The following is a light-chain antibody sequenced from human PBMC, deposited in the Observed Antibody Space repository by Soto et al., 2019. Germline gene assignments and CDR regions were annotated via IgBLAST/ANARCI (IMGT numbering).Light chain of an antibody. CDR1: SSNIGSNT. CDR2: SNN. Sequence: QSVLTQPPSASGTPGQRVTISCSGSSSNIGSNTVNWYQQLPGTAPKLLIYSNNQRPSGVPDRFSGSKSGTSASLAISGLQSEDEADYYCAAWEDSLNGVLFGGGTK. CDR3: AAWEDSLNGVL. J-gene: IGLJ2*01. V-gene: IGLV1-44*01.